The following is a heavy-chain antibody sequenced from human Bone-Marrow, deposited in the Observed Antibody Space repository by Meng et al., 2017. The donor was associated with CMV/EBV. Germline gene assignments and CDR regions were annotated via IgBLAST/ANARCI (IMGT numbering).Heavy chain of an antibody. CDR2: IIPIFGTA. Sequence: SVKVSCKASGGTFSSYAISWVRQAPGQGLEWMGGIIPIFGTANYAQKFQGRVTMTRDTSTSTVYMELSSLRSEDTAVYYCARGGYYDSSGYYDVGYWGQGTLVTVSS. CDR1: GGTFSSYA. V-gene: IGHV1-69*05. D-gene: IGHD3-22*01. CDR3: ARGGYYDSSGYYDVGY. J-gene: IGHJ4*02.